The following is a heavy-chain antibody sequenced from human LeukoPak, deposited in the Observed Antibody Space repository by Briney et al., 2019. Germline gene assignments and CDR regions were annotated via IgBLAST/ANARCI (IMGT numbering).Heavy chain of an antibody. D-gene: IGHD1-1*01. CDR2: ISSSSSYI. Sequence: GGSLRLSCAASGFTFSSYSMNWVRQAPGKGLEWVSSISSSSSYIYYADSVKGRFAISRDNAKNSLYLQMNSLRAEDTAVYYCARVSSPYILDYWGQGTLVTVSS. V-gene: IGHV3-21*01. J-gene: IGHJ4*02. CDR3: ARVSSPYILDY. CDR1: GFTFSSYS.